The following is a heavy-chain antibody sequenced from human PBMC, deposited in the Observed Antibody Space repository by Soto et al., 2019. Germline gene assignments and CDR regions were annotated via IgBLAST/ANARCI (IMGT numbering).Heavy chain of an antibody. CDR3: SHGYTQYFES. CDR1: GFTLSDVW. V-gene: IGHV3-15*07. J-gene: IGHJ4*02. Sequence: PGGSLRLSCAVSGFTLSDVWMNWVRQAPGKGPEWVGLIKSESAGGTTEYAAPVKGRFTISRDDSENTLYLQMNSLETEDTAGYYCSHGYTQYFESWGQGTLVTVSS. D-gene: IGHD5-18*01. CDR2: IKSESAGGTT.